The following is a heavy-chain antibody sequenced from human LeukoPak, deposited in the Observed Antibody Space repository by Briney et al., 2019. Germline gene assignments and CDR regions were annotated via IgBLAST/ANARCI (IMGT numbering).Heavy chain of an antibody. V-gene: IGHV3-11*01. CDR3: ASTSCYSCWFDP. CDR1: GFTFSDYY. CDR2: ISSSGSTI. D-gene: IGHD2-2*01. J-gene: IGHJ5*02. Sequence: PGGSLRLSCAASGFTFSDYYMSWIRQALGKGLEWVSYISSSGSTIYYADSVKGRFTISRDNAKNSLYLQMNSLRAEDTAVYYCASTSCYSCWFDPWGQGTLVTVSS.